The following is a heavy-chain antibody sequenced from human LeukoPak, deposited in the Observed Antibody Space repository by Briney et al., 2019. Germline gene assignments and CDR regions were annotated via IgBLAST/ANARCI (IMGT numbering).Heavy chain of an antibody. CDR2: ISSSSTYL. CDR1: GVTFCSYT. D-gene: IGHD1-1*01. J-gene: IGHJ4*02. V-gene: IGHV3-21*01. CDR3: ARGYMALSKIDY. Sequence: PGGSLRLSCAASGVTFCSYTIYWVRPPPGRGLEWVSSISSSSTYLYYADSVKGRSTISRDNSKNTLYLQMNSLRAEDTAVYYCARGYMALSKIDYWGQGTLVTVSS.